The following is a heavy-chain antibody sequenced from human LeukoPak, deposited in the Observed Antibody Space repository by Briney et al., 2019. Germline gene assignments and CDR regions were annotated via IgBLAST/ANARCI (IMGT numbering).Heavy chain of an antibody. J-gene: IGHJ6*02. CDR3: ASKFGESYHYYYGLDV. D-gene: IGHD3-10*01. V-gene: IGHV3-23*01. Sequence: HAGGSLRLSCAAFGFKSSISAMSWVRQAPGKGREWVSVVGGSGETTNYADSVKGGFTISRDRSRTTVFLQMNSLRVEDTGVYYCASKFGESYHYYYGLDVWGQGTTVTVSS. CDR2: VGGSGETT. CDR1: GFKSSISA.